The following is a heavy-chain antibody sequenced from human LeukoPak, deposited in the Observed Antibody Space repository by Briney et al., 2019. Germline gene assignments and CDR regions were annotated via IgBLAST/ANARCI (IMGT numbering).Heavy chain of an antibody. CDR2: ISSSSYI. D-gene: IGHD2-2*01. CDR1: GFTFSSYS. V-gene: IGHV3-21*01. J-gene: IGHJ4*02. Sequence: GGSLRLSCAASGFTFSSYSMNWVRQAPGKGLEWVSSISSSSYIYYADSVKGRFTISRDNAKNSLYLQMNSLRAEDTAVYYCARVEPYCSSTSCYWRYFDYWGQGTLVTVSS. CDR3: ARVEPYCSSTSCYWRYFDY.